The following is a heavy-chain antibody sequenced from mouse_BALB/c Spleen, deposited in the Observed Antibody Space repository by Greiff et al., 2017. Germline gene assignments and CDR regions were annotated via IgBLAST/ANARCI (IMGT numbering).Heavy chain of an antibody. Sequence: EVQVVESGGGLVKPGGSLKLSCAASGFTFSSYAMPWVRQSPEERLEWVAEISSGGSYTYYPDTVTGRFTISRDNAKNTLYLEMSSLRSEDTAMYYCARGWLDYWGQGTLVTVSA. CDR2: ISSGGSYT. J-gene: IGHJ3*01. CDR1: GFTFSSYA. CDR3: ARGWLDY. V-gene: IGHV5-9-4*01.